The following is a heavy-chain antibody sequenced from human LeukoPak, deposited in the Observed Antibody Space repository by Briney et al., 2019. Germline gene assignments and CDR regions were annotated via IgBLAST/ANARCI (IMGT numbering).Heavy chain of an antibody. J-gene: IGHJ5*02. CDR1: GYSFTSYW. CDR3: ASTYSYGSYWFDP. D-gene: IGHD5-18*01. Sequence: GESLKISCKGSGYSFTSYWIGWVRQMPGKGLEWMGIIYPGDSDTRYSPSFQGQVTISAVKSISTAYLQWSSLKASGTAMYYCASTYSYGSYWFDPWGQGTLVTVSS. V-gene: IGHV5-51*01. CDR2: IYPGDSDT.